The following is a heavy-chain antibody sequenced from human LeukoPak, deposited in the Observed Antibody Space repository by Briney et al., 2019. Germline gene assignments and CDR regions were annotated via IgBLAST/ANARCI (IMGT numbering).Heavy chain of an antibody. CDR3: AGGSGYLITS. V-gene: IGHV3-7*01. Sequence: GGPLRFSCAAPGFTLRSNWRTWAGQAQGKGLEWLAIIKQDGSEKHYKGSVEGRFTISRDNAKNSLHLQMNSLRAEDTAVYYCAGGSGYLITSWGQGTLVTVSS. CDR1: GFTLRSNW. D-gene: IGHD3-9*01. J-gene: IGHJ5*02. CDR2: IKQDGSEK.